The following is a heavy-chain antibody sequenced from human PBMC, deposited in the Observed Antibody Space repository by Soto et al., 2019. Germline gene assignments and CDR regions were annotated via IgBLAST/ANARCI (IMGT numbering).Heavy chain of an antibody. CDR3: ASRNLADCSGTSCLYYFDY. J-gene: IGHJ4*02. CDR1: GFTFSGFT. CDR2: ISRSGETI. V-gene: IGHV3-48*02. D-gene: IGHD2-2*01. Sequence: EVQLVESGGGLVQPGGSLRLSCAASGFTFSGFTMNWVRQAPGRGLEWVSYISRSGETIYYADSVKGRFTISRDNAENSLYLQMNSLRHDDTAVYYCASRNLADCSGTSCLYYFDYWGQVILVTVSS.